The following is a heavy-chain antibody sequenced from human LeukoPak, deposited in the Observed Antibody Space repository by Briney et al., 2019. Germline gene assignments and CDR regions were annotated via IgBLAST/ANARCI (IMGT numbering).Heavy chain of an antibody. Sequence: GGSLRLSCAASKFTFSSYGMHWVRQAPGKGLEWVAKVNENGRETHYADSVKGRFTISRDNARNSVSLQMSNLRVEDTAVYYCAKDEVGGHFEYWGQGILVTVSS. CDR1: KFTFSSYG. CDR2: VNENGRET. J-gene: IGHJ4*02. V-gene: IGHV3-7*01. CDR3: AKDEVGGHFEY.